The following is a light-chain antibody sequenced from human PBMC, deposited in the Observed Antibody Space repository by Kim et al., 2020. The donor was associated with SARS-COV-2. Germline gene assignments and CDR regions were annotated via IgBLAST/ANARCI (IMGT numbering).Light chain of an antibody. V-gene: IGKV3-20*01. CDR1: HTVTSNY. J-gene: IGKJ2*03. CDR3: QQFGGSPMYS. CDR2: GAS. Sequence: PWERATLSCRASHTVTSNYLSWYQQKPGQPPRLLIYGASTRATGTPDRFTGTGSGTDFTLTIRRLEPEDFAVYYCQQFGGSPMYSFGQGTKLEI.